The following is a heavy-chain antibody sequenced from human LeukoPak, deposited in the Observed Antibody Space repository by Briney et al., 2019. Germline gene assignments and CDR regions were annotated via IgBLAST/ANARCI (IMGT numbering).Heavy chain of an antibody. CDR2: ISRRSTYI. Sequence: GGSLRLSCAASGFTFSTYNMNWVRQAPGKGLEWVSSISRRSTYIYYADSVKGRFTISKDNAKNSLYLQMDSLRAEDRAVYYCARDRGSTEFDYWGQGSLVTVSS. V-gene: IGHV3-21*01. CDR3: ARDRGSTEFDY. J-gene: IGHJ4*02. CDR1: GFTFSTYN. D-gene: IGHD3-10*01.